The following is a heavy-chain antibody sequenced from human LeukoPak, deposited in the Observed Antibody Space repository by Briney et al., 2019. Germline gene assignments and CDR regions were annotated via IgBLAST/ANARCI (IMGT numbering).Heavy chain of an antibody. Sequence: GGSLRLSCAASGFTFIDYDMHWVRQVIGKGLEWVSAIGIRGDTHYSGSVKGRFTISRENAESSLYLQMNSLRAEDTAVYYCAKGAASRGYTYVANWGQGTLVTVSS. CDR3: AKGAASRGYTYVAN. CDR1: GFTFIDYD. CDR2: IGIRGDT. J-gene: IGHJ4*02. V-gene: IGHV3-13*01. D-gene: IGHD5-18*01.